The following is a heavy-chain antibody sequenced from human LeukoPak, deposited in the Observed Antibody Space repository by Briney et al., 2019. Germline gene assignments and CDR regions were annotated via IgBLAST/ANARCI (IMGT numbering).Heavy chain of an antibody. CDR2: ISAYNGNT. Sequence: ASVKVSCKASSYTFTNYAFTWVRQAPGQGLEWMGWISAYNGNTNYAQKLQGRVTMTTDTSTSTAYMELRSLRSDDTAVYYCARASGYYDFWSGAAIDYWGQGTLVTVSS. CDR1: SYTFTNYA. J-gene: IGHJ4*02. V-gene: IGHV1-18*01. D-gene: IGHD3-3*01. CDR3: ARASGYYDFWSGAAIDY.